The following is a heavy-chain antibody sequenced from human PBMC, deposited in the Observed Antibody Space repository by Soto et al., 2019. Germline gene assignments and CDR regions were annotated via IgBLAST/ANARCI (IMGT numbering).Heavy chain of an antibody. CDR3: TRNER. CDR1: GFTFSVYW. V-gene: IGHV3-7*05. J-gene: IGHJ4*02. CDR2: IKHDGSEK. Sequence: GGSLRLPCAGSGFTFSVYWMSWVRQPPGRGLEWVANIKHDGSEKYYVDSVKGRFTISRDNAKNSLYLQMDSLRAEDTAIYYCTRNERWGQGTLVTVSS. D-gene: IGHD1-1*01.